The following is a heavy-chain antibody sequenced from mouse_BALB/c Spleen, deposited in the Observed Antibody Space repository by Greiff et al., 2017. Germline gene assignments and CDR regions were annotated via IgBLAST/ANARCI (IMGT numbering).Heavy chain of an antibody. V-gene: IGHV5-6-4*01. CDR3: TRVDGNYGY. Sequence: EVMLVESGGGLVKPGGSLKLSCAASGFTFSSYTMSWVRQTPEKRLEWVATISSGGSYTYYPDSVKGRFTISRDNAKNTLYLQMSSLKSEDTAMYYCTRVDGNYGYWGEGTTLTVSA. CDR1: GFTFSSYT. D-gene: IGHD2-1*01. CDR2: ISSGGSYT. J-gene: IGHJ2*01.